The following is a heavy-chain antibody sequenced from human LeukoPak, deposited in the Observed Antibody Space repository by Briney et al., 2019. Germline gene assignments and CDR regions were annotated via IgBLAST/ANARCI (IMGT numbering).Heavy chain of an antibody. CDR3: ARDIPSSGSYYGDAFDI. CDR2: ISSSSSYI. V-gene: IGHV3-21*01. Sequence: GGSLRLSCAASGFTFSSYSMNWVRQAPGKGLEWVSSISSSSSYIYYADSVKGRFTISRDNAKNSLYLQMNSLRAEDTAVYYCARDIPSSGSYYGDAFDIWGQGTMVTVSS. J-gene: IGHJ3*02. D-gene: IGHD1-26*01. CDR1: GFTFSSYS.